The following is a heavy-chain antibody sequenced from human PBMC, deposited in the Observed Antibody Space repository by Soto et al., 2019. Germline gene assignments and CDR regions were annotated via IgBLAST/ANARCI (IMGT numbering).Heavy chain of an antibody. CDR1: GFIFSSYW. CDR3: ARDFMARGRDSNWFDP. J-gene: IGHJ5*02. D-gene: IGHD3-10*01. Sequence: EVQVVESGGGLVQPGGSLRLSCAASGFIFSSYWMHWVRQVPGKGPVWVARINSDGRNTKYTDSVKGRFTISRDNAKNPLYLKMNSLRTADKAVYYCARDFMARGRDSNWFDPWGQGTVVTVSS. V-gene: IGHV3-74*03. CDR2: INSDGRNT.